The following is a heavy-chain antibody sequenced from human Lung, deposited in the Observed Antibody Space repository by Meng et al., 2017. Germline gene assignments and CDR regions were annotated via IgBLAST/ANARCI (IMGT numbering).Heavy chain of an antibody. CDR3: TKNDFNCLGY. J-gene: IGHJ4*02. D-gene: IGHD3-3*01. V-gene: IGHV4-4*02. Sequence: QGPLRESFPGVVKPFGTLALTCAVSGGSISSDNWESWIRHPPGKGLELSGEIYHRGSTTYNPSIKIRTAISVDKPKNQFSLTLSSVTAADTAVDYCTKNDFNCLGYWGQGTLVTVSS. CDR2: IYHRGST. CDR1: GGSISSDNW.